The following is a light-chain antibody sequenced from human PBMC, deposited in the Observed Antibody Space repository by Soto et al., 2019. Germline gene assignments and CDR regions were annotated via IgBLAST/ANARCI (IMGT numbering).Light chain of an antibody. CDR1: SSNIGSNY. CDR3: AAWDDSLSGPV. J-gene: IGLJ2*01. V-gene: IGLV1-47*01. Sequence: QLVLTQPPSASGTPGQRVTISCSGSSSNIGSNYVYWYQQLPGTAPKLLIYRNNQRPSGVPDRFSGSKSGTSASLAISGLRSEDEADYCCAAWDDSLSGPVFGGGTKVTVL. CDR2: RNN.